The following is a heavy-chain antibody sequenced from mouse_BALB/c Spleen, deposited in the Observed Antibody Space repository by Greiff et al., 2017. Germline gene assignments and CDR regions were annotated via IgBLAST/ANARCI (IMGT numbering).Heavy chain of an antibody. J-gene: IGHJ4*01. CDR2: IWGDGST. CDR3: AREGGTTATGYYYAMDY. D-gene: IGHD1-2*01. Sequence: VQLVESGPGLVAPSQSLSITCTVSGFSLTGYGVNWVRQPPGKGLEWLGMIWGDGSTDYNSALKSRLSISKDNSKSQVFLKMNSLQTDDTARYYCAREGGTTATGYYYAMDYWGQGTSVTVSS. CDR1: GFSLTGYG. V-gene: IGHV2-6-7*01.